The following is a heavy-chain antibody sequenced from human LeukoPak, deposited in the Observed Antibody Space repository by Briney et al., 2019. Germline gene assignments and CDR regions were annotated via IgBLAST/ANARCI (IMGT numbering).Heavy chain of an antibody. CDR1: GGSISSYY. V-gene: IGHV4-59*01. Sequence: KPSETLSLTCTVSGGSISSYYWSWIRQPPGKGLEWIGYIYYSGSTNYNPSLKSRVTISVDTSKNQFSLKLSSVTAADTAVYYCARVKSGSISLYYYYYMDVWGKGTTVTVSS. J-gene: IGHJ6*03. D-gene: IGHD1-26*01. CDR2: IYYSGST. CDR3: ARVKSGSISLYYYYYMDV.